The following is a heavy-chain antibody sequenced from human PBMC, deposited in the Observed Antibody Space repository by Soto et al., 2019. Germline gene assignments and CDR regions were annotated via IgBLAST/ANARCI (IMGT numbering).Heavy chain of an antibody. CDR2: VYHSGST. CDR3: ARGNPVPLDY. CDR1: GGSISSGGYS. V-gene: IGHV4-30-2*01. J-gene: IGHJ4*02. D-gene: IGHD1-1*01. Sequence: SETLSLTCAVSGGSISSGGYSWSWIRQPPGKGLEWIGYVYHSGSTYYNPSLKSRVTISVDRSKNQFSLKLSSVTAADTAVYYCARGNPVPLDYWGQGTLVTVSS.